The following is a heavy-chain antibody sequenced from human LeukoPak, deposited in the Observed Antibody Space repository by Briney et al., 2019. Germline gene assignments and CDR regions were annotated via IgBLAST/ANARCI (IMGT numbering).Heavy chain of an antibody. J-gene: IGHJ4*02. V-gene: IGHV1-2*02. Sequence: ASVKVSCKASGYTFTNYYVHWVRQAPGQGLEWMGWINANSGATNYAQKFQGRVTMTRDTSISTAYMELMRLTSDDTAVYYCASLRLVDYWGQGTLVTVSS. CDR3: ASLRLVDY. CDR2: INANSGAT. CDR1: GYTFTNYY. D-gene: IGHD3-3*01.